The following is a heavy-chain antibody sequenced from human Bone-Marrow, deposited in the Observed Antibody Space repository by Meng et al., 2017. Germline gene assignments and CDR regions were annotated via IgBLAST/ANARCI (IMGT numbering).Heavy chain of an antibody. CDR3: ARESSGSPLDY. CDR2: TYYRSRWYT. D-gene: IGHD1-26*01. CDR1: GDSVSSTSAA. J-gene: IGHJ4*02. Sequence: QAQLQQSGPGLVNPPQTLSLTCTISGDSVSSTSAAWHWIRRSPSRGLEWLGRTYYRSRWYTDYAVSVKSRININPDTTENHFSLQLNSVTPEDTAVYYCARESSGSPLDYWGRGTLVTVSS. V-gene: IGHV6-1*01.